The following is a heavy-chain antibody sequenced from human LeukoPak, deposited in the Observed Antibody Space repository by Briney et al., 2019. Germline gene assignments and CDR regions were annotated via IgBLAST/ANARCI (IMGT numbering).Heavy chain of an antibody. D-gene: IGHD2-2*02. CDR3: ARGATLGSTSGYTWWFDP. CDR1: GYTFTSYD. CDR2: MNPNSGNT. V-gene: IGHV1-8*01. Sequence: ASVKVSCKASGYTFTSYDINWVRQATGRGLEWMGWMNPNSGNTGYAQKFQGRVTMTRNTSISTAYMELSSLRSEDTAVYYCARGATLGSTSGYTWWFDPWGQGTLATVSS. J-gene: IGHJ5*02.